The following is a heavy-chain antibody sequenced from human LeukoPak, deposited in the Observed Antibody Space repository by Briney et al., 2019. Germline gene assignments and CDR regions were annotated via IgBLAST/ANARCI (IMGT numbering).Heavy chain of an antibody. CDR2: IKSKTDGGTT. D-gene: IGHD4-17*01. CDR3: TTDVHTTVTTGWVLYYYYYYGMDV. CDR1: GFTFSNAW. Sequence: GGSLRLSCAASGFTFSNAWMSWVRQVPGKGLEWVGRIKSKTDGGTTDYAAPVKGRFTISRDDSKNTLYLQMNSLKTEDTAVYYCTTDVHTTVTTGWVLYYYYYYGMDVWGQGTTVTVSS. V-gene: IGHV3-15*01. J-gene: IGHJ6*02.